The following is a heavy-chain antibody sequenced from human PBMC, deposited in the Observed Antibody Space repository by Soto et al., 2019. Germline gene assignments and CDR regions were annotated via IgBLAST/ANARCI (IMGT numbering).Heavy chain of an antibody. J-gene: IGHJ6*02. CDR1: GYTFTSYD. CDR3: AGGGLLTGYSYYYYGMDV. Sequence: QVQLVQSGAEVKKPGASVKVSCKASGYTFTSYDINWVRQATGQGLEWMGWMNPNSGNTGYAQKFQGRVHMTRNTSISTAYMELSSLRSEDTAVYYCAGGGLLTGYSYYYYGMDVWGQGTTVTVSS. V-gene: IGHV1-8*01. D-gene: IGHD3-9*01. CDR2: MNPNSGNT.